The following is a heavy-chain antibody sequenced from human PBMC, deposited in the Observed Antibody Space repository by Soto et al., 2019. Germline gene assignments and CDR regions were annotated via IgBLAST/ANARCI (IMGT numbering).Heavy chain of an antibody. J-gene: IGHJ4*02. Sequence: QVQLVESGGGVVQPGGSLRLSCAGSGFNFNTYSMHWVRQPPGKGLEWLAAIWYDGTQKYYADSVKGRFIISRDNSKKTLYLEMNSLRAEDTAVYYCARAGGTTVTGLWHFDSWGQGTLVTVSS. CDR2: IWYDGTQK. CDR1: GFNFNTYS. CDR3: ARAGGTTVTGLWHFDS. D-gene: IGHD4-17*01. V-gene: IGHV3-33*08.